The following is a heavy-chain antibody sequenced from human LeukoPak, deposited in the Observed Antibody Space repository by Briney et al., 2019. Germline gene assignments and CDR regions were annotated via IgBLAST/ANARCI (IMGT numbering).Heavy chain of an antibody. CDR3: ARRDNGWSVIDS. Sequence: GESLKISCKGSGYSFTSDWIGWGRQLPGKGVVGMGIIYPGDSDTRYSPSFQGQVTISADNSISTAYLQWSSLNASDTAMYYCARRDNGWSVIDSWGQGTLVTVSS. D-gene: IGHD6-19*01. CDR1: GYSFTSDW. CDR2: IYPGDSDT. J-gene: IGHJ4*02. V-gene: IGHV5-51*01.